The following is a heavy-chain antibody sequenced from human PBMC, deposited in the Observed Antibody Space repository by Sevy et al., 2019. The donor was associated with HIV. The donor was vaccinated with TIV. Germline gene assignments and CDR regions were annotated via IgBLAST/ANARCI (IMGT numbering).Heavy chain of an antibody. J-gene: IGHJ5*02. D-gene: IGHD6-19*01. V-gene: IGHV3-7*01. CDR2: IEQDGSEK. Sequence: EGSLRLSCVASGFTFSTHWMSWVRQAPGKALEWVANIEQDGSEKEYVDSVRGRFTISRDNAERSLYLQMNSLRGEDTAVYYCARVGGSACNRSPNWIDPWGQGTLVTVSS. CDR3: ARVGGSACNRSPNWIDP. CDR1: GFTFSTHW.